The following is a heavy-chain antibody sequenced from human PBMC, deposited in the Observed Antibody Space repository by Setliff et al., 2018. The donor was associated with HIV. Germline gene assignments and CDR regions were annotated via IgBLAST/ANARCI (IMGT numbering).Heavy chain of an antibody. J-gene: IGHJ5*02. CDR2: IANKADSHTI. V-gene: IGHV3-72*01. Sequence: PGGSLRLSCAASGFTFSDHYMDWVRQSPGKGLEWVGRIANKADSHTIQCAASVQGRFTISRDDSKNLLYLQMNSLKIEDTAVYYCLRGLQSGYVGIGAWGQGTLVTVSS. D-gene: IGHD5-12*01. CDR3: LRGLQSGYVGIGA. CDR1: GFTFSDHY.